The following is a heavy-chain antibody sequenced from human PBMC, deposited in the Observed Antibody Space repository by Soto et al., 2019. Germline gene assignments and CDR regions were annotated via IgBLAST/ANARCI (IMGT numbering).Heavy chain of an antibody. D-gene: IGHD1-26*01. CDR2: IYHSGST. V-gene: IGHV4-30-2*01. Sequence: SETLSLTCAVSGGSISGSGYSWSWIRQPPGKGLEWIGYIYHSGSTYYNPSLKSRVTISVDRSKNQFSLKLSSVTAADTAVYYCARVPGTWGQATLVTVSS. CDR3: ARVPGT. CDR1: GGSISGSGYS. J-gene: IGHJ5*02.